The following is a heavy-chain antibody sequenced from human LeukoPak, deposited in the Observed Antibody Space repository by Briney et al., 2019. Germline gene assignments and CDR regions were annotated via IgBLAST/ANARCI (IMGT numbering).Heavy chain of an antibody. CDR2: IYYSGGT. Sequence: SETLSLTCTVSGGSISSSSYYWGWIRQPPGKGLEWIGSIYYSGGTYYNPSLKSQVTISVDTSKNQFSLKLSSVTAADTAVYYCARRMYYGSGSYHDYWGQGTLVTVSS. D-gene: IGHD3-10*01. J-gene: IGHJ4*02. V-gene: IGHV4-39*07. CDR1: GGSISSSSYY. CDR3: ARRMYYGSGSYHDY.